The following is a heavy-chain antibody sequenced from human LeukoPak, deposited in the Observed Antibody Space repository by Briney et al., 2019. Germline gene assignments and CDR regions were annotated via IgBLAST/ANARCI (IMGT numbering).Heavy chain of an antibody. Sequence: GGSLRLSCAASKFTFSTYWMSWVRQAPGKGLEWVANIKQDGSEKYYVDSVKGRFTISRDNAKNSLYLQMNSLRAEDTAVYYCARRRYSGSPQHFYYWGLGTLVTVSS. CDR1: KFTFSTYW. D-gene: IGHD1-26*01. CDR3: ARRRYSGSPQHFYY. CDR2: IKQDGSEK. V-gene: IGHV3-7*01. J-gene: IGHJ4*02.